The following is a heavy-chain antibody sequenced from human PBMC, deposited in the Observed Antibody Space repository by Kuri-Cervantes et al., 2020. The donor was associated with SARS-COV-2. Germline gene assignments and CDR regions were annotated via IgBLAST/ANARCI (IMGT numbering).Heavy chain of an antibody. V-gene: IGHV3-74*01. Sequence: GESLKISCAASGFTFSSYWMHWVRQAPGKGLEWVSRMNGDGRNPTYADSVKGRFAISRDNTKNTLYLQMNSLRAEDTAVYYCARDLKYCSGDSCSYFYGMDVWGQGTTVTVSS. CDR2: MNGDGRNP. D-gene: IGHD2-21*01. CDR1: GFTFSSYW. J-gene: IGHJ6*02. CDR3: ARDLKYCSGDSCSYFYGMDV.